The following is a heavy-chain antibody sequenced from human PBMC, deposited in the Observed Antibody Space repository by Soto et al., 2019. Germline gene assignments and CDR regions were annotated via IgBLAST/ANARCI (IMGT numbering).Heavy chain of an antibody. V-gene: IGHV1-18*01. Sequence: QVQLVQSGAEVKKPGASVKVSCKASGYTFSSYGINWVRQAPGQGLEWMGRISAYNGDTKYAPKFQGRVTMTTDTSTSTANMELRRLRSDDTAVYYCARMTGYGDYGAVYWGQGTLVTVSS. CDR2: ISAYNGDT. CDR1: GYTFSSYG. D-gene: IGHD4-17*01. CDR3: ARMTGYGDYGAVY. J-gene: IGHJ4*02.